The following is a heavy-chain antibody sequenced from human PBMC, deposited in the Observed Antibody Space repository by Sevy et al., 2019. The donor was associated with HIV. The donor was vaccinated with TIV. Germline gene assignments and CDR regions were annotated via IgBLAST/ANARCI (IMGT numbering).Heavy chain of an antibody. Sequence: GGSLRLSCAASGFTFSSYSMNWVRQAPGKGLEWVSSISSSSSYIYYADSVKGRFTISRDNAKNSLYLQMNSLRAEDTAVYSCASGVVIAIFDYWGQGTLVTVSS. V-gene: IGHV3-21*01. CDR2: ISSSSSYI. CDR3: ASGVVIAIFDY. CDR1: GFTFSSYS. D-gene: IGHD3-3*01. J-gene: IGHJ4*02.